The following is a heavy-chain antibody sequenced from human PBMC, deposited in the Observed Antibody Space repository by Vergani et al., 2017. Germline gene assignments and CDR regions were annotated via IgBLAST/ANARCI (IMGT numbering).Heavy chain of an antibody. V-gene: IGHV4-59*01. CDR3: ARGWVSGWYGELGY. D-gene: IGHD6-19*01. Sequence: QVQLQESGPGLVKPSETLFLTCTVSGGSISSYYWTWIRQPPGKGLEWIGNIYYTGSTNYNPSLQSRVTMSVDTSNNQFSLRLSSVTAADTAVYYCARGWVSGWYGELGYWGQGTLVTVSS. CDR2: IYYTGST. J-gene: IGHJ4*02. CDR1: GGSISSYY.